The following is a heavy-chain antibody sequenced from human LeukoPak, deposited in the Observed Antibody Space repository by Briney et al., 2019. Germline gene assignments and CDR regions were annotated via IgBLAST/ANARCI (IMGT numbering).Heavy chain of an antibody. CDR3: ASIPRSDSGYDSYYDSSGYTTMGFDY. CDR1: GGSISSGGYY. Sequence: PSETLSLTCTVSGGSISSGGYYWSWIRQHPGKGLEWIGYIYYSGSTYYNPSLKSRVTISVDTSKNQFSLKLSSVTAADTAVYYCASIPRSDSGYDSYYDSSGYTTMGFDYWGQGTLVTVSS. D-gene: IGHD3-22*01. V-gene: IGHV4-31*03. CDR2: IYYSGST. J-gene: IGHJ4*02.